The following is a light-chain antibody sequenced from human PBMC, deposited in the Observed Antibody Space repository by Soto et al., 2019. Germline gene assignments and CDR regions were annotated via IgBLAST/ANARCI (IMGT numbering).Light chain of an antibody. Sequence: DIQMTQSPSSLSASVEDRVIITCRASENINSYLNWYQQKPGKAPKLLIYAASSLQSGVPSRFSGSGSETVFTLTINTLQPEDSATYYCQQSYSRLVTFGQGTKVEIQ. J-gene: IGKJ1*01. V-gene: IGKV1-39*01. CDR1: ENINSY. CDR3: QQSYSRLVT. CDR2: AAS.